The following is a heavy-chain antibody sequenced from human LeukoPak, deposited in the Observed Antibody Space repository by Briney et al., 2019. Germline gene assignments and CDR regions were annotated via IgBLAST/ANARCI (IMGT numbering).Heavy chain of an antibody. CDR1: GGSFSGYY. V-gene: IGHV4-34*01. J-gene: IGHJ4*02. CDR3: ARSPKYSRPDYFDY. Sequence: PSETLSLTCAVYGGSFSGYYWSWIRQPPGKGLEWIGEINHSGRTNYNPSLKSRVTISVDTSKNQFSLKLSSVTAADTAVYYCARSPKYSRPDYFDYWGQGTLVTVSS. D-gene: IGHD2-15*01. CDR2: INHSGRT.